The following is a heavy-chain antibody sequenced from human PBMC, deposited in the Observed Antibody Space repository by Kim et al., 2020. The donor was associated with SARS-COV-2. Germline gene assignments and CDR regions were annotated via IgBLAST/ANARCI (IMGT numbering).Heavy chain of an antibody. D-gene: IGHD6-13*01. V-gene: IGHV3-33*01. J-gene: IGHJ4*02. CDR3: ASALRIAAAVLDY. Sequence: YADSVKGRFTISRDNSKNTLYLQMNSLRAEATAVYYCASALRIAAAVLDYWAQGTLVTVSS.